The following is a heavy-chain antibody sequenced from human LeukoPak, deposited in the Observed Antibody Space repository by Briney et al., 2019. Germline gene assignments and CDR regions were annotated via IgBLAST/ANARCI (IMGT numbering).Heavy chain of an antibody. CDR2: IYYSGST. CDR3: ARDWGVSARPGYMDV. D-gene: IGHD6-6*01. J-gene: IGHJ6*03. Sequence: SETLSLTCTVSGGSIRSTSYYWGWIRQPPGKGLEWIGYIYYSGSTKYNPSLKSRVTISVDTSKNQFSLRLSSVTAADTAVYYCARDWGVSARPGYMDVWGKGTTVTVSS. CDR1: GGSIRSTSYY. V-gene: IGHV4-61*01.